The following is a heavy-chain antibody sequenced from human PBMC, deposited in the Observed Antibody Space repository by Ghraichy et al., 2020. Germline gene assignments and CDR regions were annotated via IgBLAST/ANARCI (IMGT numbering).Heavy chain of an antibody. V-gene: IGHV3-43D*03. CDR1: GFTFDDYA. CDR3: GKGRGSITGKTHVSPLDY. CDR2: ISWDGGST. Sequence: GESLNISCAASGFTFDDYAMHWVRQAPGKGLEWVSLISWDGGSTYYADSMKGRFTISRDNSKNSLYLQMNSLRAEDTALYYCGKGRGSITGKTHVSPLDYWGQGTLVTVSS. D-gene: IGHD1/OR15-1a*01. J-gene: IGHJ4*02.